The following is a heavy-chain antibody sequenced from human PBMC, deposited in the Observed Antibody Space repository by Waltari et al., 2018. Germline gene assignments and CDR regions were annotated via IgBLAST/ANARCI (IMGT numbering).Heavy chain of an antibody. CDR3: SRGGSVYVGNAFDI. Sequence: SCKASGYTFTGYYMTWVRRAPGHGLGWMGGMNPNSGGTNYAQKFQGRVTMTTDTSISTAYMELSRLRSDDTAVYYCSRGGSVYVGNAFDIWGQGTMVTVSS. J-gene: IGHJ3*02. V-gene: IGHV1-2*02. D-gene: IGHD1-26*01. CDR1: GYTFTGYY. CDR2: MNPNSGGT.